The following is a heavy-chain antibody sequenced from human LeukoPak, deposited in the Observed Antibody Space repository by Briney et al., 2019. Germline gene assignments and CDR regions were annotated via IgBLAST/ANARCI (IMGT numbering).Heavy chain of an antibody. V-gene: IGHV4-59*01. CDR1: GGSISSYY. Sequence: SETLSLTCTVSGGSISSYYWSWIRQPPGKGLEWIGYIYYSGSTNYNPPLKSRVTISVDTSKNQFSLKLSSVTAADTAVYYCARDRGYDFWSGYRYFDYWGQGTLVTVSS. D-gene: IGHD3-3*01. CDR2: IYYSGST. CDR3: ARDRGYDFWSGYRYFDY. J-gene: IGHJ4*02.